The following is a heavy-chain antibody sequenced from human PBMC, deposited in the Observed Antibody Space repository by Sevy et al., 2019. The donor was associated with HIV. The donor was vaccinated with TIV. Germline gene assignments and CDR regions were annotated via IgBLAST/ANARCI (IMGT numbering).Heavy chain of an antibody. CDR1: GGTLNNYG. D-gene: IGHD2-21*02. CDR3: ASVRHCGGDCYFFDT. V-gene: IGHV1-69*10. Sequence: ASVKVSCKASGGTLNNYGMNWVRQAPGQGLEWMGGIIPSVGIASYAQKIQGRAAITADESTSTIYLELGRLRSDDTAVYFCASVRHCGGDCYFFDTWGQGTLVTVSS. J-gene: IGHJ4*02. CDR2: IIPSVGIA.